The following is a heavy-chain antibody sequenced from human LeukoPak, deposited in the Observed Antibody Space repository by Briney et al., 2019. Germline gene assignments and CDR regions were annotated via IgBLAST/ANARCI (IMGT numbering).Heavy chain of an antibody. J-gene: IGHJ4*02. CDR3: AVHDYGDYDFFDY. V-gene: IGHV3-23*01. CDR2: ISGSGGST. D-gene: IGHD4-17*01. CDR1: GFTFSSYA. Sequence: GGSLRLSCAASGFTFSSYAMSWVRQAPGKGLEWVSAISGSGGSTYYGDSVKGRFAISRDNSKDRLFLQMNSMRAEDTALYYCAVHDYGDYDFFDYWGQGTLVTVSS.